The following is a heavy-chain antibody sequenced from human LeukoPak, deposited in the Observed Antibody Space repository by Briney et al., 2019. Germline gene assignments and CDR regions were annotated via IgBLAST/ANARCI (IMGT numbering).Heavy chain of an antibody. CDR1: GFTFSSYE. Sequence: GSLRLSCSASGFTFSSYERNWVRQAPGEGLEWVSYISSSGSTIYYADSVKGRFTISRDTDKNSLYLQMNSLRAEDTAVYYCAELGITMIGGVWGKGTTVTISS. CDR2: ISSSGSTI. V-gene: IGHV3-48*03. D-gene: IGHD3-10*02. J-gene: IGHJ6*04. CDR3: AELGITMIGGV.